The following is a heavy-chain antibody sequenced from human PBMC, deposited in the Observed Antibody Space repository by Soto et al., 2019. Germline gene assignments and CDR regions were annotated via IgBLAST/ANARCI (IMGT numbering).Heavy chain of an antibody. CDR3: ARNGGGGRGELELGGYFDY. Sequence: QVQLVQSGAEVKKPGASVKVSCKASGYTFTSYGISWVRQAPGQGLEWMGWISAYNGNTNYAQKLQGRVTMTTDTSTSTAYMELRGRRSDDRAVYYCARNGGGGRGELELGGYFDYWGQGTLVTVSS. V-gene: IGHV1-18*01. CDR2: ISAYNGNT. J-gene: IGHJ4*02. CDR1: GYTFTSYG. D-gene: IGHD1-7*01.